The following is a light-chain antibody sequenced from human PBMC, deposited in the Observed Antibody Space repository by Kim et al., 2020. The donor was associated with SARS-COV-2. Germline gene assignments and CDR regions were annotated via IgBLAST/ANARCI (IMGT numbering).Light chain of an antibody. Sequence: DIQMTQSPSALSASVGDRVTITCRASQSVNTWLAWYRQRPGKAPELLISQASVLQSGVSSKLSGSGSGTEFTLTIDSLQPDDCATYYCQQYNFYRFTFGQGTKLEI. J-gene: IGKJ2*01. CDR3: QQYNFYRFT. CDR1: QSVNTW. CDR2: QAS. V-gene: IGKV1-5*03.